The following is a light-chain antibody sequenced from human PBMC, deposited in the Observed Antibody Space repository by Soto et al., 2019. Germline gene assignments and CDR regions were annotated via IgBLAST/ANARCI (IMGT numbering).Light chain of an antibody. CDR1: QTINSW. V-gene: IGKV1-5*03. J-gene: IGKJ2*01. CDR2: KAS. CDR3: QQYNSYSYT. Sequence: DIQMTQSPSTLSASAGDRLTITCRASQTINSWLAWYQHKPGKAPKLLIYKASSLESGVPSRFSGSGSGTEFTLTISSLQPGDFATYYCQQYNSYSYTFGQGTKLEIK.